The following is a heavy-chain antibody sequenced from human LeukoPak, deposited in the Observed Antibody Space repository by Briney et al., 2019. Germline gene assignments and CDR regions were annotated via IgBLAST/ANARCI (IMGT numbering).Heavy chain of an antibody. D-gene: IGHD2-15*01. CDR1: GGSISSYY. J-gene: IGHJ4*02. Sequence: SETLSLTCTVSGGSISSYYWSWIRQPPGKGLEWIGSIYYSGSTNYNPSLKSRVTISVDTSKNQFSLKLSSVTAADTAVYYCARGVPTSHCSGGSCYPYYFDYWGQGTLVTVSS. CDR3: ARGVPTSHCSGGSCYPYYFDY. V-gene: IGHV4-59*12. CDR2: IYYSGST.